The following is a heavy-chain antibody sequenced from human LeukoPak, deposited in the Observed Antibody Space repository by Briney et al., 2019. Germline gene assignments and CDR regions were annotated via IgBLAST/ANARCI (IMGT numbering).Heavy chain of an antibody. V-gene: IGHV3-23*01. Sequence: GGSLRLSCAASGFTFSSYGMSWVRQAPGKGLEWVSAISGSGGSTYYADSVKGRFTISRDNSKNTLYLQMNSLRAEDTAVYYCAEHGGRGFLEWLLGGFDYWGQGTLVTVSS. D-gene: IGHD3-3*01. CDR3: AEHGGRGFLEWLLGGFDY. J-gene: IGHJ4*02. CDR1: GFTFSSYG. CDR2: ISGSGGST.